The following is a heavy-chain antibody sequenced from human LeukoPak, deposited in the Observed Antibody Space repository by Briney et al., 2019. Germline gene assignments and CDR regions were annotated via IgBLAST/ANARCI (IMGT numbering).Heavy chain of an antibody. CDR1: GFTFPTYW. D-gene: IGHD2-15*01. J-gene: IGHJ4*02. CDR3: ARREGYCSGGTCYFDN. CDR2: VNSDGSRT. V-gene: IGHV3-74*01. Sequence: GGPLRLSCATSGFTFPTYWMHWVRQAPGKGLVGVSRVNSDGSRTDYADSVKGRFTVSRDNAKNTLYLQMNSLRAEDTAVYYCARREGYCSGGTCYFDNWGQGTLVTVSS.